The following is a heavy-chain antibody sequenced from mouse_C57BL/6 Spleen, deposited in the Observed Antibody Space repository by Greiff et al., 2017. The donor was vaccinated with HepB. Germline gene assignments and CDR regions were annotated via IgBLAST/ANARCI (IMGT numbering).Heavy chain of an antibody. J-gene: IGHJ1*03. Sequence: QVQLQQSGAELVRPGASVTLSCKASGYTFTDYEMHWVKQTPVHGLEWIGAIDPETGGTAYNQKFKGKAILTADKSSSTAYMELRSLTSEDSAVYYCTRRLAWYFDVCGTGTTVTVSS. CDR3: TRRLAWYFDV. V-gene: IGHV1-15*01. CDR2: IDPETGGT. CDR1: GYTFTDYE. D-gene: IGHD4-1*01.